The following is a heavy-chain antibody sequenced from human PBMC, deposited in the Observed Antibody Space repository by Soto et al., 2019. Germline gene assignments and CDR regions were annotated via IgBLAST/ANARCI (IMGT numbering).Heavy chain of an antibody. D-gene: IGHD4-17*01. CDR3: ARRYGSSFDF. CDR2: IYYSGST. CDR1: GASMSSGGYY. V-gene: IGHV4-61*08. J-gene: IGHJ4*02. Sequence: SETLSLTCTVSGASMSSGGYYWTWIRQSPGKGLEWIGYIYYSGSTTYNPSLKSRVTISVDTSKNQFSLKLSSVTAADTAVFYCARRYGSSFDFWGQGTLVTVSS.